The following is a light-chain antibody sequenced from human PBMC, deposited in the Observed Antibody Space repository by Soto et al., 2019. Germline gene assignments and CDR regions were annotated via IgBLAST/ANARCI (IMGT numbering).Light chain of an antibody. Sequence: QSVLTQPPSASGTPGQRVPISCSGSSSKIGGNTVDWYQHLPGTAPKLLTYSNDQRPSGVPDRFSGSKSGTSASLAISGLQSEDEADYYCAAWDDSLNGLVFGTGTKVTVL. CDR2: SND. CDR1: SSKIGGNT. V-gene: IGLV1-44*01. J-gene: IGLJ1*01. CDR3: AAWDDSLNGLV.